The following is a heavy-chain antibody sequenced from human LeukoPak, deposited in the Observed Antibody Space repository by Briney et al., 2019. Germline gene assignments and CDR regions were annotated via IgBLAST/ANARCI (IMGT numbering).Heavy chain of an antibody. CDR3: ARPPYAGSYSIDY. Sequence: GGSLRLSCAVSGLIFSDHYIDWVRQAPGKGLEWVGRSRNKAQSFTIRYAASVKGRFTISRDDSKNSLYLQMDSLKTEDTAVYYCARPPYAGSYSIDYWGQGTLVTVSS. V-gene: IGHV3-72*01. D-gene: IGHD1-26*01. CDR2: SRNKAQSFTI. J-gene: IGHJ4*02. CDR1: GLIFSDHY.